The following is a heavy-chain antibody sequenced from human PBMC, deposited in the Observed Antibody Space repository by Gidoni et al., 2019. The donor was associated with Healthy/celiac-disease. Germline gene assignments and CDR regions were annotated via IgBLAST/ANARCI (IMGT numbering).Heavy chain of an antibody. CDR3: ARRAVAGTTAYDY. CDR2: IIPIFGTA. J-gene: IGHJ4*02. Sequence: QVQLVQSGAEVKKPGSSVKVSCKSYGATFSSYAISWVRPAPGQGLEWMGGIIPIFGTANYAQKFQGRVTITADESTSTAYMELSSLRSEDTAVYYCARRAVAGTTAYDYWGQGTLVTVSS. V-gene: IGHV1-69*01. CDR1: GATFSSYA. D-gene: IGHD6-19*01.